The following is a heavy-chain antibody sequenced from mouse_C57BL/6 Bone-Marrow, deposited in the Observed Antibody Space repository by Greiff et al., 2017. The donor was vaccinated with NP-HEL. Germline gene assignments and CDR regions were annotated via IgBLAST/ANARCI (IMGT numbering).Heavy chain of an antibody. D-gene: IGHD1-1*01. V-gene: IGHV1-81*01. CDR3: ARGDLRGFAY. CDR1: GYTFTSYG. CDR2: IYPRSGNT. J-gene: IGHJ3*01. Sequence: SGAELARPGASVKLSCKASGYTFTSYGISWVKQRTGQGLEWIGEIYPRSGNTYYNEKFKGKATLTADKSSSTAYMELRSLTSEDSAVYFCARGDLRGFAYWGQGTLVTVSA.